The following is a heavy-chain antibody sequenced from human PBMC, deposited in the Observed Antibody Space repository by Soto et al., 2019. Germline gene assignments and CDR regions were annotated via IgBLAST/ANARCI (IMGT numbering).Heavy chain of an antibody. D-gene: IGHD3-10*01. J-gene: IGHJ6*02. CDR3: AGGGVRGVITRTRDYYGMDV. CDR1: GYSFSSCW. V-gene: IGHV5-51*01. Sequence: GESLKISCEASGYSFSSCWIGWVRQMPGKGLECMGIIYPGDSDTRYSPSFQGQVTISADKSISTAYLQWSSLKASDTAMYYCAGGGVRGVITRTRDYYGMDVWGQGTTVTVSS. CDR2: IYPGDSDT.